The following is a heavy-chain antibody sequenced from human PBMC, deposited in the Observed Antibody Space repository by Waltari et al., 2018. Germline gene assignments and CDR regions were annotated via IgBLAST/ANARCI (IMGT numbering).Heavy chain of an antibody. J-gene: IGHJ6*02. Sequence: STYWMNWARQVPGEGLVWVSRINPDGNTVVYADSVKGRFTTSRDNAKNTLYLQMNSLRDDDTAVYYCARSAFMDVWGQGTTVTVSS. V-gene: IGHV3-74*01. CDR3: ARSAFMDV. CDR1: STYW. CDR2: INPDGNTV.